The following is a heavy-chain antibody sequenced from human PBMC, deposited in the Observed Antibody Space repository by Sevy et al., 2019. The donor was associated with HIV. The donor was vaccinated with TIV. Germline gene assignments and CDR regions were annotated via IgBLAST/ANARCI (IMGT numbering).Heavy chain of an antibody. D-gene: IGHD2-15*01. CDR3: VRAVATNGSF. CDR1: GFSFHAYW. V-gene: IGHV3-7*01. CDR2: INQNGSVT. J-gene: IGHJ4*02. Sequence: GGSLRLSCAGSGFSFHAYWMHWVRQAPGKGLEWLANINQNGSVTYYVDSVKGRFTISRDNSRNLLYLQMTSLRVEDTALYYCVRAVATNGSFWGQGTLVTVSS.